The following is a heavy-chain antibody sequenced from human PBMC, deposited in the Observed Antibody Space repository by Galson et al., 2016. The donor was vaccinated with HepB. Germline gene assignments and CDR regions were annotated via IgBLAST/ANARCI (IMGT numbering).Heavy chain of an antibody. Sequence: PALVKPTQTLTVTCTVSGFSLSTTGMCVSWIRQPPGKALEWLGHIDWDDDKHYNTSLKTRLTISKDTSKNQVVLTMTNMDPVDTATYYCARTRYNFHTQEYYSYGVDVWGRGTTVTVSS. J-gene: IGHJ6*02. V-gene: IGHV2-70*01. D-gene: IGHD5-24*01. CDR2: IDWDDDK. CDR1: GFSLSTTGMC. CDR3: ARTRYNFHTQEYYSYGVDV.